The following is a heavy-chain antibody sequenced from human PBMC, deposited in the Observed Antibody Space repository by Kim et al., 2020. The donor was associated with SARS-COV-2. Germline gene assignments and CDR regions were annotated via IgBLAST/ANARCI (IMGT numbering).Heavy chain of an antibody. CDR3: ARTTSGWPNWFDS. V-gene: IGHV1-8*02. CDR1: GYFFSTYD. CDR2: VTPSSGNT. J-gene: IGHJ5*01. D-gene: IGHD6-19*01. Sequence: ASVKVSCMASGYFFSTYDINWVRQASGQGLEWLGWVTPSSGNTGYAQKFQGRVTVTRDNSIWTAYLELSNLRSQDTAVYYCARTTSGWPNWFDSWGQGTL.